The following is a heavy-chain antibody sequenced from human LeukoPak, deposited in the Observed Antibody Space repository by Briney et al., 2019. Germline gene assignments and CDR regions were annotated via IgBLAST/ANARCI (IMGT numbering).Heavy chain of an antibody. V-gene: IGHV4-59*12. CDR3: ASISDYDSSGPDY. CDR2: IYYTGST. CDR1: GGSITSYY. Sequence: SETLSLTCTFSGGSITSYYWSWIRQPPGKGLEWIGYIYYTGSTNYNPSLKSRVTISVDTSKNQFSLKLSSVTAADTAVYYCASISDYDSSGPDYWGQGTLVTVSS. J-gene: IGHJ4*02. D-gene: IGHD3-22*01.